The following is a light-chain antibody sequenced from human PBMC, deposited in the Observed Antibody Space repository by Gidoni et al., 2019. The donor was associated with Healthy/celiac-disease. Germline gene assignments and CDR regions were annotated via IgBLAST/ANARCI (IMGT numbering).Light chain of an antibody. CDR3: QQYKNWPPWT. Sequence: EIVMTQSPATLSVSPGERATLSCRASKSVSSNLAWYQQKPGQVPRLLIYGASTRATVIPARVSGSGSGTEFTLTISSLQSEGFAVYYCQQYKNWPPWTFGQGTKVEIK. CDR2: GAS. V-gene: IGKV3-15*01. CDR1: KSVSSN. J-gene: IGKJ1*01.